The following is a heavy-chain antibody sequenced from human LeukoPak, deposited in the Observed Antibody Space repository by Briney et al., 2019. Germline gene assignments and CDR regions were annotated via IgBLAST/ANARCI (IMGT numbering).Heavy chain of an antibody. J-gene: IGHJ4*02. Sequence: WASVKVSCKASGYTFTSYGISWVRQAPGQGLEWMGWISAYNGNTNYAQKLQGRVTMTTDTSTSTAYMELRSLRSDDTAVYYCARDPAYCSGGSCYSGVTDYWGQGTLVTVSS. V-gene: IGHV1-18*01. D-gene: IGHD2-15*01. CDR2: ISAYNGNT. CDR3: ARDPAYCSGGSCYSGVTDY. CDR1: GYTFTSYG.